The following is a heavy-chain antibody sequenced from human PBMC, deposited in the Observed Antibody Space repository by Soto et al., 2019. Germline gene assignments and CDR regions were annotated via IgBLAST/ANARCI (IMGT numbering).Heavy chain of an antibody. J-gene: IGHJ3*02. Sequence: QVQLVESGGGVVQPGRSLRLSCAASGFTFSSYAMHWVRQAPGKGLEWVAVISYDGSNKYYADSVKGRFTISRDNSKNTLYLQMNSLRAEDTAVYYCARGRLDNDAFDIWGQGTMVTVSS. CDR3: ARGRLDNDAFDI. D-gene: IGHD1-1*01. V-gene: IGHV3-30-3*01. CDR2: ISYDGSNK. CDR1: GFTFSSYA.